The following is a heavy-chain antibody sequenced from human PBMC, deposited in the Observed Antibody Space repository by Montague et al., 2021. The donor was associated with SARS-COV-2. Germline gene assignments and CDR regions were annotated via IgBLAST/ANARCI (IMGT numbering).Heavy chain of an antibody. J-gene: IGHJ6*02. CDR2: IYSSGSN. CDR1: GGSIRSDCYY. Sequence: TLSLTCTVSGGSIRSDCYYWSWLRPPAGLGLKWIGRIYSSGSNNYNLSIKSPVTMSVDTSKNQFSLKSSSATAADTAVYYCARDYGDYSYYYGLDVWGQGTTVTVSS. V-gene: IGHV4-61*02. CDR3: ARDYGDYSYYYGLDV. D-gene: IGHD4-17*01.